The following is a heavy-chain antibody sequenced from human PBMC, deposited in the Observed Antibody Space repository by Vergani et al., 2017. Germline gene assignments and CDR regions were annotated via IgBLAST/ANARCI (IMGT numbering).Heavy chain of an antibody. J-gene: IGHJ6*02. CDR3: ARDVVVVPAAHSTYYYYYGMDV. Sequence: EVQLVESGGGLVQPGGSLRLSCAASGFTVSSNYMSWVRQAPGKGLEWVSVIYSGGSTYYADSVKGRFTISRDNSKNTLYLQMNSLRAEDAAVYYCARDVVVVPAAHSTYYYYYGMDVWGQGTTVTVSS. D-gene: IGHD2-2*01. V-gene: IGHV3-66*02. CDR2: IYSGGST. CDR1: GFTVSSNY.